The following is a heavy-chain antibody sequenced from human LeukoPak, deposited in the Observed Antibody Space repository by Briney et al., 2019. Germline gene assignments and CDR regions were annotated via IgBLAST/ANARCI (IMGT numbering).Heavy chain of an antibody. V-gene: IGHV1-18*01. Sequence: ASVKVSCKASGYTFTNYAISWVRQAPGQGLEWVGWISAYNGNTNYAQKLQGRVTMTTDTSTSTAYMDLRSLRSDDTAVYYCAREERGYSGDYWGQGTLVTVSS. J-gene: IGHJ4*02. CDR2: ISAYNGNT. CDR1: GYTFTNYA. CDR3: AREERGYSGDY. D-gene: IGHD5-12*01.